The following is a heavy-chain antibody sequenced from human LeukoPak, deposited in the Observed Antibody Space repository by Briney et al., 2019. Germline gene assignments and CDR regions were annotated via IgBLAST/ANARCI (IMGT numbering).Heavy chain of an antibody. CDR1: GFTFSSYS. V-gene: IGHV3-21*01. CDR2: IICSSSCI. D-gene: IGHD3-3*01. CDR3: SRDLVDYDFWSGLPPRSPCDH. Sequence: GGTLRLSCAASGFTFSSYSMSWGRQAPREGLEWVSDIICSSSCIYYAHSVKGRFTISRDNAKNSLYVQMNSLRAEDTAVYYCSRDLVDYDFWSGLPPRSPCDHWGQGTLVTVPS. J-gene: IGHJ4*02.